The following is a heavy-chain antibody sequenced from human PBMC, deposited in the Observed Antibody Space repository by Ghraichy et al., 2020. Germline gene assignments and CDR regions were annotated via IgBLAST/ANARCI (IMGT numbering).Heavy chain of an antibody. CDR1: GDSVSSKSVG. Sequence: TLSLTCAISGDSVSSKSVGWNWIRQSPSRGLEWLGRTYYRSKWYSEYAASVRSRITINADTSKNQFYLQLNSVTPEDTAVYYCARVGTYYFDFWGQGTLVTVSS. CDR3: ARVGTYYFDF. D-gene: IGHD3-10*01. CDR2: TYYRSKWYS. V-gene: IGHV6-1*01. J-gene: IGHJ4*02.